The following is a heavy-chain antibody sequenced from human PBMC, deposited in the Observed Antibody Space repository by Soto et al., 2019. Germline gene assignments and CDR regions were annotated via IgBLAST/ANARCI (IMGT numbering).Heavy chain of an antibody. CDR3: ARGRLRIAAAETCFDP. V-gene: IGHV1-2*02. J-gene: IGHJ5*02. D-gene: IGHD6-13*01. Sequence: ASVKVSCKASGYTFTAYYMHWVRQAPGQGLEWMGWINPNSGGTYHAQNFQGRVTMTRDTSTTTAYMELASLRSDDTAVYYCARGRLRIAAAETCFDPWGQGTLVTVSS. CDR1: GYTFTAYY. CDR2: INPNSGGT.